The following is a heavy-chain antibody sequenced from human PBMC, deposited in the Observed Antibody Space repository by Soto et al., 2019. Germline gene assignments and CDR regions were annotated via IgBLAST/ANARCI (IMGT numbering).Heavy chain of an antibody. D-gene: IGHD5-12*01. CDR3: ARDLDGVATIDY. V-gene: IGHV3-7*01. CDR2: INQDGSEK. Sequence: GSLRLSCAASGFTFDRYWMSWVRQAPGKGLEWVANINQDGSEKFYVDSVKGRFTISRDNAKNSLYVQMYSLRAEDTAVYYCARDLDGVATIDYWGQGTLVTVSS. CDR1: GFTFDRYW. J-gene: IGHJ4*02.